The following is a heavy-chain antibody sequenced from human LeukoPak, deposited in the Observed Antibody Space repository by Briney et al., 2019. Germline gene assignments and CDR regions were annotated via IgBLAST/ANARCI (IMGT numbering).Heavy chain of an antibody. CDR1: GGSFSGYY. D-gene: IGHD4-17*01. Sequence: AETLSLTCAVYGGSFSGYYWSWIRQPPGKRLEWIGEINHSGSTNYNPSLKSRVTISVDTSKNQFSLKLSSVTAADTAVYYCARGWRKRYGDFYYYYYGMDVWGQGTTVTVSS. J-gene: IGHJ6*02. CDR3: ARGWRKRYGDFYYYYYGMDV. CDR2: INHSGST. V-gene: IGHV4-34*01.